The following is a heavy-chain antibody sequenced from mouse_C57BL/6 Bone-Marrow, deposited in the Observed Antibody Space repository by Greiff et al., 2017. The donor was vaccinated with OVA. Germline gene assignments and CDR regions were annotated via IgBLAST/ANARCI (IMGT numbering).Heavy chain of an antibody. CDR1: GYSFTGYY. CDR3: ARERDDYDGRNFDY. V-gene: IGHV1-42*01. Sequence: VQLQQSGPELVKPGASVKISCKASGYSFTGYYMNWVKQSPEKSLEWIGEINPSTGGTTYNQKFKAKATLTVDKSSSTAYMQLKSLTSEDSAVYYCARERDDYDGRNFDYWGQGTTLTVSS. CDR2: INPSTGGT. J-gene: IGHJ2*01. D-gene: IGHD2-4*01.